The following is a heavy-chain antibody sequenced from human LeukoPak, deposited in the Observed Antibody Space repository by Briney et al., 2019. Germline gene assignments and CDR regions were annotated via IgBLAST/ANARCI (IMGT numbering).Heavy chain of an antibody. Sequence: GGSLRLSCAASGFTFSNAWMRWVRQARGKGVEWVGRIKRKTDGCTTDYAAPGRGIWTISRDDSKNTLYLQMNSLKTEDPAVYYCTTDELLRDYWGQGTLVTVSS. D-gene: IGHD1-26*01. CDR1: GFTFSNAW. J-gene: IGHJ4*02. CDR2: IKRKTDGCTT. V-gene: IGHV3-15*01. CDR3: TTDELLRDY.